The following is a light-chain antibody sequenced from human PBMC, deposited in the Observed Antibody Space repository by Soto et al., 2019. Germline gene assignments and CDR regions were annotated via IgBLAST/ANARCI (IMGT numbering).Light chain of an antibody. J-gene: IGKJ2*01. CDR3: QQCNSYSYT. Sequence: DIQMTQSPSTLSASVGDRVTITCRASQSISSWLAWYQQKPGKAPKLLIYKASSLESGVPSRFSGSGSGTEFTFTISSLQPDDFATYYCQQCNSYSYTFGQGTKVDIK. CDR1: QSISSW. V-gene: IGKV1-5*03. CDR2: KAS.